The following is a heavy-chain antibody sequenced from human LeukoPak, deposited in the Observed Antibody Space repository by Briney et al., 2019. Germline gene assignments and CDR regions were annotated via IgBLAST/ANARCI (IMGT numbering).Heavy chain of an antibody. D-gene: IGHD3-3*01. CDR1: GFTFSSYS. CDR3: ARESVSYYDFWSVSFDY. J-gene: IGHJ4*02. Sequence: GGSLRLSCAASGFTFSSYSMNWVRQAPGKGLEWVSSISSSSSYIYYADSVKGRFTISRDNAKNSLYLQMNSLRAEDTAVYYWARESVSYYDFWSVSFDYWGQETLVTVSS. V-gene: IGHV3-21*01. CDR2: ISSSSSYI.